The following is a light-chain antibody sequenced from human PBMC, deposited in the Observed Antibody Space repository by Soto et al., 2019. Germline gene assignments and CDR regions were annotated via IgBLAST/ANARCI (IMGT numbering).Light chain of an antibody. V-gene: IGKV3-15*01. CDR2: GAS. CDR1: QSVSSN. J-gene: IGKJ1*01. CDR3: QQYNNCPPRT. Sequence: EIVMTQSPATLSVSPGERATLSCRASQSVSSNLAWYQQKPGQAPRLLIYGASTRATGIPARFSGSGSGTGVTIAISSLQSKPFPVYHTQQYNNCPPRTIGQGTKVEIK.